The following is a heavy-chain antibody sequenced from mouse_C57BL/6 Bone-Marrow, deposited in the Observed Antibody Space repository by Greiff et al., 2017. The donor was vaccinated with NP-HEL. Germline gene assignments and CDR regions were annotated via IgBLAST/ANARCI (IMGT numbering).Heavy chain of an antibody. J-gene: IGHJ1*03. V-gene: IGHV5-9-1*02. D-gene: IGHD1-1*01. Sequence: EVQRVESGEGLVKPGGSLKLSCAASGFTFSSYAMSWVRQTPEKRLEWVAYISSGGDYIYYADTVKGRFTISRDNARNTLYLQMSSLKSEDTAMYYCTRDYYGSSPHWYFDVWGTGTTVTVSS. CDR2: ISSGGDYI. CDR1: GFTFSSYA. CDR3: TRDYYGSSPHWYFDV.